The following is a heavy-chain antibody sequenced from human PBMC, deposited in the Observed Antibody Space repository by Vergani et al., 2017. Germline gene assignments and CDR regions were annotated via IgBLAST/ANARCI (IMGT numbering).Heavy chain of an antibody. J-gene: IGHJ5*02. V-gene: IGHV4-31*03. CDR2: IYYSGST. CDR3: AGGRVGGYCSSTSCLKWFDP. CDR1: GGSISSGGYY. Sequence: QVQLQESGPGLVKPSQTLSLTCTVSGGSISSGGYYWSWIRQHPGKGLEWIGYIYYSGSTYYNPSLKSRVTISVDTSKNQFSLKLSSVTAADTAVDYCAGGRVGGYCSSTSCLKWFDPWGQGTLVTVSS. D-gene: IGHD2-2*01.